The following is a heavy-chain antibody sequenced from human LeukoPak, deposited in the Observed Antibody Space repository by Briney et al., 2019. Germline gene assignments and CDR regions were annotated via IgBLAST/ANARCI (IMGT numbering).Heavy chain of an antibody. V-gene: IGHV3-30*02. CDR3: AKDSSTYYYGSGSYGGSVDY. J-gene: IGHJ4*02. D-gene: IGHD3-10*01. CDR2: IRYDGSNK. CDR1: GFTFSSYG. Sequence: GGSLRLSCAASGFTFSSYGMHWVRQAPGKGLEWVTFIRYDGSNKYYADSVKGRFTISRDDSQNTLYLQMSSLRAEDTAVYYCAKDSSTYYYGSGSYGGSVDYWGQGTLVTVSS.